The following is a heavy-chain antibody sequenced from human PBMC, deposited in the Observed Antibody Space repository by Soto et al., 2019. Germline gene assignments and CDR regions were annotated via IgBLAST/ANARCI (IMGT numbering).Heavy chain of an antibody. J-gene: IGHJ4*02. CDR2: ISASGTST. CDR3: ANHRSYGFFDY. D-gene: IGHD3-16*01. Sequence: EVQLLESGGGLVQPGGSLRLSCAASGLTFSTYAMTWVRQAPGKGLEWVSAISASGTSTYYADSVKGRFTISRDNSKNTLYLQMNSLRAEDTAVYYGANHRSYGFFDYWGQGTLVTVSS. CDR1: GLTFSTYA. V-gene: IGHV3-23*01.